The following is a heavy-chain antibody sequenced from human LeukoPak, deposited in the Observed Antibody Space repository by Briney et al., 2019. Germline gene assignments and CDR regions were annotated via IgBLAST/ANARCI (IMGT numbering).Heavy chain of an antibody. J-gene: IGHJ4*02. CDR3: ARGGYSSSQKMGY. CDR2: IYSGGNT. Sequence: GGSLRLSCAASGFTVSSNYMSWVRQAPGKGLEWVSVIYSGGNTYYADSVKGRFTISRDNSENTLYLQMNSLRAEDTAVYYCARGGYSSSQKMGYWGQGTLVTVSS. V-gene: IGHV3-66*01. D-gene: IGHD6-6*01. CDR1: GFTVSSNY.